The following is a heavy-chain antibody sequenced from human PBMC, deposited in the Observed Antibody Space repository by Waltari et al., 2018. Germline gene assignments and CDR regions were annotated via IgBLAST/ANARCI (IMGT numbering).Heavy chain of an antibody. CDR1: GGSFGTYS. CDR3: TRHGSGSYMVY. V-gene: IGHV4-59*01. CDR2: IYHTGST. Sequence: QVQLQESGPGLVKPSETLSLTCIVSGGSFGTYSWGWIRQPPGKGLEWIGYIYHTGSTNYNPSLTSRVTISIDTSRNQFSLRLSSVTAADTAVYYCTRHGSGSYMVYWGQGNLVTVSS. J-gene: IGHJ4*02. D-gene: IGHD3-10*01.